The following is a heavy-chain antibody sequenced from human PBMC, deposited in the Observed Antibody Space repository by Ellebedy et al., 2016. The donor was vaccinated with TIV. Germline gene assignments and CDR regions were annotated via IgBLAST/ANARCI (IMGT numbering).Heavy chain of an antibody. CDR3: AKDADYDDYGLFDY. Sequence: PGGSLRLSCAASGFIISGDWMSWVRQAPGKGLEWVSVIGGGGDGTDYADSVKGRFTISRDNSKNTLYLQMNSLRADDTAVYYCAKDADYDDYGLFDYWGQGTLVTVSS. D-gene: IGHD4-17*01. V-gene: IGHV3-23*01. CDR1: GFIISGDW. J-gene: IGHJ4*02. CDR2: IGGGGDGT.